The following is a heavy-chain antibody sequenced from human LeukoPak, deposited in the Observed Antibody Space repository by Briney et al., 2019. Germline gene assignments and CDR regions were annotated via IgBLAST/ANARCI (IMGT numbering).Heavy chain of an antibody. CDR1: GGTFSSYA. CDR3: ARDLGSSSSQGLYYYGMDV. V-gene: IGHV1-69*05. D-gene: IGHD6-13*01. Sequence: GSSVKVSCKASGGTFSSYAISWVRQAPGQGLEWMGGIIPIFGTANYAQKFQGRVTITTDESTSTAYMELSSLRSEDTAVYYCARDLGSSSSQGLYYYGMDVWGQGTTVTVSS. CDR2: IIPIFGTA. J-gene: IGHJ6*02.